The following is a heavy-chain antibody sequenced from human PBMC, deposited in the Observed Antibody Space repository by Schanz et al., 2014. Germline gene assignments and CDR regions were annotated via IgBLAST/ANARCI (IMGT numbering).Heavy chain of an antibody. D-gene: IGHD3-22*01. V-gene: IGHV3-9*01. Sequence: EVQLVESGGGLIQPGGSLRLSCAASGFTFDEYGMHWVRQAPGKGLEWVSGISWNGGFIAYGDAVKGRFTISRDNAKNSLFLQMSSLRAEDTAVYFCAKSYDTSGYSGFDYWGQGTLVTVSS. CDR1: GFTFDEYG. J-gene: IGHJ4*02. CDR3: AKSYDTSGYSGFDY. CDR2: ISWNGGFI.